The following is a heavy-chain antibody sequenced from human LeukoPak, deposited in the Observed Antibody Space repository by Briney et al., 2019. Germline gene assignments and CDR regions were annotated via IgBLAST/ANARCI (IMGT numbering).Heavy chain of an antibody. J-gene: IGHJ4*02. CDR1: GGSFSGYY. CDR3: ARGNGGYFDGVKKFDY. D-gene: IGHD3-9*01. V-gene: IGHV4-34*01. Sequence: PSETLSLTCAVYGGSFSGYYWSWIRQPPGKGLEWIGEINHSGSTNYNPSLKSRVTISVDTSKNQFSLKLSSVTAADTAVYYCARGNGGYFDGVKKFDYWGQGTLVTVSS. CDR2: INHSGST.